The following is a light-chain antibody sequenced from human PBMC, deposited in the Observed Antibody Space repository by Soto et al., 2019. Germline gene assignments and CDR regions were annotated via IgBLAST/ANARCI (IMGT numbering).Light chain of an antibody. CDR3: YQYYRSCT. J-gene: IGKJ2*02. V-gene: IGKV1-5*01. Sequence: DIQLTQSPSTLSASVGDRVTITCRASQSVTDWLAWYQQKPGKAPKLLIYDASSLESGVPSRFSGSGSGTEFSLIISDLQTDDFATYYCYQYYRSCTFGQGTKVESK. CDR1: QSVTDW. CDR2: DAS.